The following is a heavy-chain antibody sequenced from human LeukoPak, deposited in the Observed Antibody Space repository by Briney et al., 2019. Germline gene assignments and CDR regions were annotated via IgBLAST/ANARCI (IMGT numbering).Heavy chain of an antibody. D-gene: IGHD2-2*01. CDR3: ASSEPVGVVPAAMPSGYYYMDV. J-gene: IGHJ6*03. V-gene: IGHV3-11*04. CDR1: GFTFSDYY. CDR2: ISSIGSTI. Sequence: PGGSLRLSCAASGFTFSDYYMSWIRQAPGKGLEWVSYISSIGSTIYYADSVKGRFTISRDNAKNSLYLQMNSLRAEDTAVYYCASSEPVGVVPAAMPSGYYYMDVWGKGTTVTVSS.